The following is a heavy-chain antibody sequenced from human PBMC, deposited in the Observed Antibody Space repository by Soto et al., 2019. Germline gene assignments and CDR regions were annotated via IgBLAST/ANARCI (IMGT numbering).Heavy chain of an antibody. CDR1: GFSLSTNGVG. Sequence: QITLKESGPTLVKPTQTLTLTCIFSGFSLSTNGVGVGWIRQPPGKALEWLAVIYWDDSKHYSPSLKSKLTXXKXXSKNQVILTMPNVDPVDTATYYCTRKGAGTTTLDHWGQGTLVTVSS. V-gene: IGHV2-5*02. J-gene: IGHJ4*02. CDR3: TRKGAGTTTLDH. CDR2: IYWDDSK. D-gene: IGHD1-7*01.